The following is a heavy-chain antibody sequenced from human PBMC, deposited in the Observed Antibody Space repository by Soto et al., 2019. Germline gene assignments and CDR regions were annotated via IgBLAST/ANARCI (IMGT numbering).Heavy chain of an antibody. Sequence: ASVKVSCKTSGYTFSNYGITWVRQAPGQPLEWLGWISLYSDGTNYAQKFQGRVSMTTGXXXTXAXMXLXXXXSDXTAVYYCARVVPGAEAWFGPWGQGTLVTVSS. CDR1: GYTFSNYG. J-gene: IGHJ5*02. D-gene: IGHD2-2*01. CDR2: ISLYSDGT. CDR3: ARVVPGAEAWFGP. V-gene: IGHV1-18*01.